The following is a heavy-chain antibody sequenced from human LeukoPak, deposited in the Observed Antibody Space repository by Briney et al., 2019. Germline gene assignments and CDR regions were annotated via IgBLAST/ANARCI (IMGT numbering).Heavy chain of an antibody. CDR3: AKEIYGDSTGGRFQH. CDR2: IKEDGSEK. Sequence: GGSLRLSCEASGFRFRNHWMNWVRQAPGKGLEWVANIKEDGSEKYYVDSVKGRFTISRDNAKNSLYLQMNSLRAEDTAVYYCAKEIYGDSTGGRFQHWGQGTLVIVSS. D-gene: IGHD4-17*01. CDR1: GFRFRNHW. J-gene: IGHJ1*01. V-gene: IGHV3-7*03.